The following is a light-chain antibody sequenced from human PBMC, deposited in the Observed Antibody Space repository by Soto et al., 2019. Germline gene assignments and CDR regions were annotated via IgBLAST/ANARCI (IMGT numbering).Light chain of an antibody. CDR2: AAS. V-gene: IGKV1-27*01. J-gene: IGKJ4*01. CDR3: QKYNRAPLT. Sequence: DIQMTQSPSSLSASVGDTVTITCRASQDISNYLAWYQQKPGRVPKVLIYAASTLQSGVPSRFSAIGSGTYFTLTISSLQPEDVATYYCQKYNRAPLTFGGGTKVEIK. CDR1: QDISNY.